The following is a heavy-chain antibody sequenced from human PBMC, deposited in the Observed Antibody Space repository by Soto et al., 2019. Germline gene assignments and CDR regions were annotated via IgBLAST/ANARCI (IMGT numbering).Heavy chain of an antibody. J-gene: IGHJ6*02. CDR3: AKDRAWDIVVVGAARVFHYYGMDV. Sequence: EVQLLESGGGLVQPGGSLRLSCAASGFTFSTYAMSWVRQAPGKGLEWVSAISGGGGSTYYADSVKGRFTISRDNSRNTLYLQMNSLRAEDTAIYYCAKDRAWDIVVVGAARVFHYYGMDVWGQGTTVTVCS. CDR1: GFTFSTYA. CDR2: ISGGGGST. V-gene: IGHV3-23*01. D-gene: IGHD2-15*01.